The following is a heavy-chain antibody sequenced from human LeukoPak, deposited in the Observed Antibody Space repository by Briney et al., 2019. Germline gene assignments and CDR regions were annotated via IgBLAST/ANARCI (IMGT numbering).Heavy chain of an antibody. Sequence: PGGSLRLSCAASGFTFSSYWMHWVRQAPGKGLVWVSRINSDGSSTSYADSVKGRFTISRDNAKNTLYLQMNSLRAEDTAVYYCARSPLPGYCSSTSCPHDYWGQGTLVTVSS. CDR2: INSDGSST. D-gene: IGHD2-2*01. J-gene: IGHJ4*02. CDR1: GFTFSSYW. V-gene: IGHV3-74*01. CDR3: ARSPLPGYCSSTSCPHDY.